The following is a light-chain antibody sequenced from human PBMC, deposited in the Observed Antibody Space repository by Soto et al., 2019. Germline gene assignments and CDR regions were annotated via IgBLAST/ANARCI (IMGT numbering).Light chain of an antibody. CDR2: DAS. CDR1: QSVSSY. CDR3: QQRSNWRFT. Sequence: EIVLTQSPATLSLSPGERATLSCRASQSVSSYLDWYQQKPGQAPRLLIYDASNRATGIPARFSGGGSGTDFTLTISSLEPDDFAVYYCQQRSNWRFTFGPGTRVDIK. J-gene: IGKJ3*01. V-gene: IGKV3-11*01.